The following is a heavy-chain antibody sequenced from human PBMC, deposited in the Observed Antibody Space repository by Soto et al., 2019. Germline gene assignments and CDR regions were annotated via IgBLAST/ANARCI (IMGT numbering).Heavy chain of an antibody. Sequence: SETLSLTCSVSGGAIISDGYYFICIRQHAGNGLEWIGYMYYSGYTNYNPFLMSRVTISKDTSKNHFTLRLSSVTAADTAVYYCARSRIWEQHFDYWGQGTLVTVSS. CDR1: GGAIISDGYY. D-gene: IGHD1-26*01. V-gene: IGHV4-31*03. CDR3: ARSRIWEQHFDY. CDR2: MYYSGYT. J-gene: IGHJ4*02.